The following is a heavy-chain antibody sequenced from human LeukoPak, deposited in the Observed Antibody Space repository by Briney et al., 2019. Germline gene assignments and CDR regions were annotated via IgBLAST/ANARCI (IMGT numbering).Heavy chain of an antibody. CDR3: AREGIAAADNDY. CDR2: ISYDGSNK. CDR1: GFTFSRFD. V-gene: IGHV3-30*03. Sequence: GGSLRLSCAASGFTFSRFDMHWVRQAPGKGLEWVTLISYDGSNKYYADSVQGRFTISRDNSKNTLYLQMNSLRAEDTAVYYCAREGIAAADNDYWGQGTLVTVSS. J-gene: IGHJ4*02. D-gene: IGHD6-13*01.